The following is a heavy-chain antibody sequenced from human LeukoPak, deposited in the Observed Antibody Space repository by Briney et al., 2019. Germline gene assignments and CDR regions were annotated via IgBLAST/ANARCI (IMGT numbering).Heavy chain of an antibody. D-gene: IGHD3-10*01. V-gene: IGHV4-59*08. J-gene: IGHJ4*02. Sequence: SETLSLTCTVSGGSISNYYWSWIRQPPGKGLEWIAYIYYTGTTNYNPSLTSRVTISVDTSKNQFSLKLNSVTAADTAVYYCARHDNSGTYPLDYWSQGTLVTVSS. CDR3: ARHDNSGTYPLDY. CDR2: IYYTGTT. CDR1: GGSISNYY.